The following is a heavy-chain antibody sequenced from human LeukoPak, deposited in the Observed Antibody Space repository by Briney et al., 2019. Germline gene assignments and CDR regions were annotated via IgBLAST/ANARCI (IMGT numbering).Heavy chain of an antibody. CDR1: GFTFSDYN. J-gene: IGHJ4*02. CDR2: IRSNGDTA. V-gene: IGHV3-23*01. Sequence: PGGSLRLSCAASGFTFSDYNMHWVRQAPGKGLEWVSTIRSNGDTAYNADSVRGRFAISRDNSKNALFLQMNSLRVEDTAIYYCAKGQELDDGVFDSWGQGTLVTVSS. D-gene: IGHD1-1*01. CDR3: AKGQELDDGVFDS.